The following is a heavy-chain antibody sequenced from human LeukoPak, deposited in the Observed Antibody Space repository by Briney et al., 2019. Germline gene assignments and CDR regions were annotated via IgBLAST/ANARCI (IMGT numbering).Heavy chain of an antibody. D-gene: IGHD3-10*01. CDR2: IYDSGNT. Sequence: SQTLSLTCTVSGVSISSYYWSWIRQPPGNGLEWIGYIYDSGNTNYSPSLKSRVTISVDTSKNQFSLKLSSVTAADTAVYYCARRGSRLLWFGESTSYYYYGMDVWGQGTTVTVSS. CDR1: GVSISSYY. J-gene: IGHJ6*02. V-gene: IGHV4-59*08. CDR3: ARRGSRLLWFGESTSYYYYGMDV.